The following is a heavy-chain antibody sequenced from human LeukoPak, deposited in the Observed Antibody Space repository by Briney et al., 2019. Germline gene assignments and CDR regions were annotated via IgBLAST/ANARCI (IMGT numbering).Heavy chain of an antibody. CDR3: VRGVGDSSGYYYSGFDY. CDR2: IYYSGST. CDR1: GGSISSYY. J-gene: IGHJ4*02. D-gene: IGHD3-22*01. Sequence: SETLSLTCTVSGGSISSYYWSWIRQPPGKGLEWIGYIYYSGSTKYNPSLKSRVTISVDTSKNRFSLKLSSVTAADTAVYYCVRGVGDSSGYYYSGFDYWGQGTLVTVSS. V-gene: IGHV4-59*01.